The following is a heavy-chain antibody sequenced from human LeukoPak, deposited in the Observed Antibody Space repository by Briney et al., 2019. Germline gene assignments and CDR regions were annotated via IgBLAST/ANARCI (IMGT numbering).Heavy chain of an antibody. CDR1: GFDLNSYG. D-gene: IGHD5-18*01. V-gene: IGHV3-33*01. CDR2: MWYDGSNK. CDR3: ARDYNYGLDY. J-gene: IGHJ4*02. Sequence: PGRSLRLSCAVSGFDLNSYGMHWVRQAPDKGLEWGAVMWYDGSNKFYADSVKGRFTISRDNSKNTLFLQMNSLRAEDTAVYHCARDYNYGLDYWGQGTLVTVSS.